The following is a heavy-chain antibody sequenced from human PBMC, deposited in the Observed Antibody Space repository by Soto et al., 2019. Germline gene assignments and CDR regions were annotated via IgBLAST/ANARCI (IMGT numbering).Heavy chain of an antibody. CDR1: GYTFTSYD. J-gene: IGHJ6*03. CDR3: ARGSPIAAAGSYYYYMDV. Sequence: GASVKVSCKASGYTFTSYDINWVRQATGQGLEWMGWMNPNSGNTGYAQKFQGRVTMTRNTSIGTAYMELSSLRSEDTAVYYCARGSPIAAAGSYYYYMDVWGKGTTVTVSS. CDR2: MNPNSGNT. D-gene: IGHD6-13*01. V-gene: IGHV1-8*01.